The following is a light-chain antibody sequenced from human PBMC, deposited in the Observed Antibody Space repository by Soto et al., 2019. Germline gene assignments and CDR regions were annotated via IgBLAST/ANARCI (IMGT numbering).Light chain of an antibody. J-gene: IGLJ1*01. CDR2: XAR. V-gene: IGLV2-14*03. Sequence: QSVLTQPASLSGSPGQSITISCTGTSSDIGAYDYVSWFQQHPGKAPKLMXXXARDRPSGLSNRFSGSKSGNTASLTISGLQAEDEADYYCLSYADTAYVFGTGTKVTVL. CDR1: SSDIGAYDY. CDR3: LSYADTAYV.